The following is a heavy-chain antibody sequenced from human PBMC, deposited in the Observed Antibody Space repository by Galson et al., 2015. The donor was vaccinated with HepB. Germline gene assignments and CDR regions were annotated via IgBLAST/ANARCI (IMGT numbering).Heavy chain of an antibody. CDR3: AKDLARRVKAFDI. CDR2: ISYDGSNK. D-gene: IGHD2-21*01. Sequence: SLRLSCAASGFTFSSYGMHWVRQAPGKGLEWVAVISYDGSNKYCADSVKGRFTISRDNSKNTLYLQMNSLRAEDSAVYYCAKDLARRVKAFDIWGQGTMVTVSS. V-gene: IGHV3-30*18. CDR1: GFTFSSYG. J-gene: IGHJ3*02.